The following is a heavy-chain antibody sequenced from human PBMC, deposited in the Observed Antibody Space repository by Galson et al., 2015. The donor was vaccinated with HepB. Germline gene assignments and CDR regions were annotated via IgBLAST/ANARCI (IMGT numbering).Heavy chain of an antibody. CDR3: AREGSYCIGDACYYYFDY. V-gene: IGHV5-51*01. J-gene: IGHJ4*02. CDR1: GYIFSNYW. D-gene: IGHD2-15*01. CDR2: IYPGDSDT. Sequence: QSGAEVKEAGESLNTSCKGSGYIFSNYWIAWVRQMPGKGLEWVGVIYPGDSDTTYSPSFQGQISMSVDKSIDTAYLQWSSLKPSDTAIYYCAREGSYCIGDACYYYFDYWGQGSLVTVSS.